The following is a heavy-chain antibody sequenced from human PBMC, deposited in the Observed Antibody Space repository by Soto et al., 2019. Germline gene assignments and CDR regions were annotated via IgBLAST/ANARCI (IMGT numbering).Heavy chain of an antibody. J-gene: IGHJ4*02. V-gene: IGHV4-30-2*01. Sequence: SSETLSLTCAVSGGSISSGGYSWSWIRQPPGKGLEWIGYIYHSGSTYYNPSLKSRVTISVDRSKNQFSLKPSSVTAADTAVYYCARAVYVHGAFDYWGQRTLVTV. D-gene: IGHD3-10*01. CDR2: IYHSGST. CDR3: ARAVYVHGAFDY. CDR1: GGSISSGGYS.